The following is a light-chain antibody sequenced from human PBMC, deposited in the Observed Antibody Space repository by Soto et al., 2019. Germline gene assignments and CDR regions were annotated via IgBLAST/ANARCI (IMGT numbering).Light chain of an antibody. CDR1: EGISGW. J-gene: IGKJ3*01. V-gene: IGKV1-12*01. CDR3: QQANSFPFT. CDR2: AAS. Sequence: DIQMTQSPSSVSTSVGDRATITCRACEGISGWLAWYQQKPGKAPNLLIYAASSLQSGVPSRFSGSGSGTDFTLTLSSLQSEDFATYYCQQANSFPFTFGPGTKVDIK.